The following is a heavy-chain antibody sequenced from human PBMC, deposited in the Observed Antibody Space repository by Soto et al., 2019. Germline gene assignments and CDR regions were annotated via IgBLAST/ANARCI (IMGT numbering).Heavy chain of an antibody. CDR3: ARAWSSSSWYHGMDV. CDR1: GFTFSSYA. J-gene: IGHJ6*02. Sequence: QVQLVESGGGVVQPGRSLRLSCAASGFTFSSYAMHWVRQAPGKGLEWVAVISYDGSNKYYADSVKGRFTISRDNSENTLYLQMNSLRAEDTAVYYCARAWSSSSWYHGMDVWDQGTTVTVSS. CDR2: ISYDGSNK. D-gene: IGHD6-13*01. V-gene: IGHV3-30-3*01.